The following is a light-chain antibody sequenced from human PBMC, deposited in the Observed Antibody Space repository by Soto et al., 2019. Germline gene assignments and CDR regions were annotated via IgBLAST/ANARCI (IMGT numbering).Light chain of an antibody. J-gene: IGKJ4*01. CDR2: ATS. CDR3: QLYNVWPLT. V-gene: IGKV3D-15*01. CDR1: QSVSSN. Sequence: ESQSVSSNLAWYQHKXGQAPSLLIYATSXRANGIPSRFSGSGSGTEFTLTISSLQSEDFAVYYCQLYNVWPLTFGGGTKVDI.